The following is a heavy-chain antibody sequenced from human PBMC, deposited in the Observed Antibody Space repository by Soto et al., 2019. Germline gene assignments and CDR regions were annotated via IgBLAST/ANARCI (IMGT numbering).Heavy chain of an antibody. J-gene: IGHJ4*02. CDR2: IANDVSP. Sequence: EVQLVESGGGLVQPGGALRLSCAASGFTFRTSWMHWVRHAPGTGLAWVARIANDVSPDYAGSVRGRFTVSRDNAESMLSLQINSLRDDDTALYYCVRDSHGDYWGQGTLVTVSS. V-gene: IGHV3-74*01. CDR1: GFTFRTSW. CDR3: VRDSHGDY.